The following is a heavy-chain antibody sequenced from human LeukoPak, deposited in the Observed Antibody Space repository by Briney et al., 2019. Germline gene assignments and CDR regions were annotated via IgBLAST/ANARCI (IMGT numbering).Heavy chain of an antibody. V-gene: IGHV1-69*13. CDR1: GGTFSSYA. CDR2: IIPIFGTA. J-gene: IGHJ3*02. Sequence: SVKVSCKASGGTFSSYAISWVRQAPGQGLEWMGGIIPIFGTANYAQKLQGRVTITADESTSTAYMELSSLRSEDTAVYYCARVPWEYDILTGYYWLAAFDIWGQGTMVTVSS. D-gene: IGHD3-9*01. CDR3: ARVPWEYDILTGYYWLAAFDI.